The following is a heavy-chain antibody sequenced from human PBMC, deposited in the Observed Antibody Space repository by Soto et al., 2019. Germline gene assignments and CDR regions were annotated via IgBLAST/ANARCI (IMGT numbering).Heavy chain of an antibody. CDR2: INPNSGGT. V-gene: IGHV1-2*02. CDR1: GYTFTGYY. Sequence: ASVKVSCKASGYTFTGYYMHWVRQAPGQGLEWMGWINPNSGGTNYAQKFQGRVTMTRDTSISTAYMELSRLRSDDTAVYYCARVLWATVTSDAFDIWGQGTMVTVSS. D-gene: IGHD4-17*01. J-gene: IGHJ3*02. CDR3: ARVLWATVTSDAFDI.